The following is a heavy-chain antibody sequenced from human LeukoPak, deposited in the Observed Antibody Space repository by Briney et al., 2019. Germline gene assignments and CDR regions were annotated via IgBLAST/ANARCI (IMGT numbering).Heavy chain of an antibody. CDR1: GFIYRNYR. Sequence: GGPVRLPCVLSGFIYRNYRVTCPPEATGKGREGVAHKKQDGSEKSYVDSVKSRFYISRDNAKNAMYLQLNNLRAEHTAVYYCARSGVEIRHYYYNGMDVWGQGTTVIVSS. D-gene: IGHD1-7*01. CDR2: KKQDGSEK. V-gene: IGHV3-7*01. J-gene: IGHJ6*02. CDR3: ARSGVEIRHYYYNGMDV.